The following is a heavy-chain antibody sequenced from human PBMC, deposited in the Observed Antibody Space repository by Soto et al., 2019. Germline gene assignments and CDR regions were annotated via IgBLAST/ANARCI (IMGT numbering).Heavy chain of an antibody. J-gene: IGHJ4*02. CDR3: AKYCGGDSRHIDA. Sequence: QVQLVQSGAEVKKPGSSVKLSCKASGYNFIAYYMYWVRQAPGQGPEWMGMINPSSGVTNYAQKFQGRVTVTRDTSTSTAYLKLSSLRSEDAAVYYCAKYCGGDSRHIDAWGQGTLVTVSS. CDR2: INPSSGVT. D-gene: IGHD2-21*02. CDR1: GYNFIAYY. V-gene: IGHV1-46*01.